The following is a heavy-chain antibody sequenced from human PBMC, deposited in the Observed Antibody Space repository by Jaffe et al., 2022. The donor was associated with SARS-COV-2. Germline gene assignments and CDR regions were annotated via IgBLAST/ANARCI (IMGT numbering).Heavy chain of an antibody. CDR3: AKGRVRGIFLPDS. CDR2: ISNSGDST. D-gene: IGHD3-10*01. CDR1: GFTFSTYA. Sequence: EVQLLESGGGLVQPGGSLRVSCAASGFTFSTYAMNWVRQAPGKGLEWVSAISNSGDSTYYADSVKGRFTISRDNSRNTLYLQMNSLRAEDTAVYYCAKGRVRGIFLPDSWGQGTLVTVSS. J-gene: IGHJ4*02. V-gene: IGHV3-23*01.